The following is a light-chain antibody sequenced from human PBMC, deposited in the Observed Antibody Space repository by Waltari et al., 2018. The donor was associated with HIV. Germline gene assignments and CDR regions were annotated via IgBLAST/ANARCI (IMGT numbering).Light chain of an antibody. V-gene: IGLV2-14*03. J-gene: IGLJ1*01. Sequence: QSALTQPASVSGSPGQSITISCTGTASDIGGDNSVAWNQQHPGKAPKLIIYDVSNRPSGVSDRFSGTKSGNTASLSIGWLQAEDEADYYCKSSTSRSTPCVFGSGTKVTVL. CDR1: ASDIGGDNS. CDR2: DVS. CDR3: KSSTSRSTPCV.